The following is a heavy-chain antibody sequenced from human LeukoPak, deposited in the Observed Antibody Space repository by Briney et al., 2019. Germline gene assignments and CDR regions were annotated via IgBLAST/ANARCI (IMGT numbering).Heavy chain of an antibody. D-gene: IGHD2-8*01. J-gene: IGHJ3*02. Sequence: GGSLRLSCAASGFTFSSFVVHWVRQAPGKGLEWVAFIWYDGSKKYYADSVKGRFTISRDNAKNSLSLQMNSLRGEDTAVYYCARAWQWAFDIWGQGTMVTVSS. CDR2: IWYDGSKK. CDR1: GFTFSSFV. V-gene: IGHV3-33*03. CDR3: ARAWQWAFDI.